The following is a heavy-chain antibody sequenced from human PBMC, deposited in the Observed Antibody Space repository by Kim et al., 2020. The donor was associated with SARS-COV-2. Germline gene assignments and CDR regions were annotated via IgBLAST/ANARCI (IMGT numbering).Heavy chain of an antibody. CDR3: ARPHQVTRYNWNYDGEDYFDY. V-gene: IGHV5-51*01. J-gene: IGHJ4*02. Sequence: GESLKISCKGSGYSFTSYWIGWVRQMPGKGLEWMGIIYPGDSDTRYSPSFQGQVTISAYKSISTAYLQWSSLKASDTAMYYCARPHQVTRYNWNYDGEDYFDYWGQGTLVTVSS. CDR1: GYSFTSYW. D-gene: IGHD1-7*01. CDR2: IYPGDSDT.